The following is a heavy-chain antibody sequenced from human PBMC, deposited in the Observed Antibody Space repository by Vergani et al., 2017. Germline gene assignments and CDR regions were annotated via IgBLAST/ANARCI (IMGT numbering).Heavy chain of an antibody. CDR2: LTASGSGI. CDR3: ARVGRSAVAGTFGAFDM. D-gene: IGHD6-19*01. Sequence: EVQLLESGGRLVQPGGSLRLSCVASGFAFSRYAMSWVRQAPGKGLEWVSGLTASGSGISYADSVRGRFTISRDKSKNTLYLQMNSLRAEDTAVYYCARVGRSAVAGTFGAFDMWGQGTMVTVSS. CDR1: GFAFSRYA. J-gene: IGHJ3*02. V-gene: IGHV3-23*01.